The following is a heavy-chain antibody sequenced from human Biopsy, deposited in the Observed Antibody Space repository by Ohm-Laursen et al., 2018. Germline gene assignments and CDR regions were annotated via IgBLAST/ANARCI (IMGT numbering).Heavy chain of an antibody. J-gene: IGHJ4*02. CDR1: GGSFNGYF. CDR2: ITQGGST. CDR3: ARGMRSSGWPYFDS. Sequence: SETLSLTCAVYGGSFNGYFWSWIRQPPGKGLEWIGDITQGGSTNYNPSLESRVTMSVDMPKNQFSLKLSSVTAADTAIYYCARGMRSSGWPYFDSWGQGTLVTVSS. V-gene: IGHV4-34*01. D-gene: IGHD6-19*01.